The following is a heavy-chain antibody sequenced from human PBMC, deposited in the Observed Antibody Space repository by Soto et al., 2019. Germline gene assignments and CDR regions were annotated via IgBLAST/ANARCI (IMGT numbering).Heavy chain of an antibody. CDR3: AMSVDY. CDR2: IKQDGSEK. V-gene: IGHV3-7*03. CDR1: GFTFSGYW. J-gene: IGHJ4*02. D-gene: IGHD4-17*01. Sequence: EVQLVESGGGLVQPGESLRLSCAASGFTFSGYWMSWVRQAPGKGLEWVASIKQDGSEKYYVDSVKGRFTISRDNAKNSLYLQMNSLRAEDTAVYYCAMSVDYWGQGTLLTVSS.